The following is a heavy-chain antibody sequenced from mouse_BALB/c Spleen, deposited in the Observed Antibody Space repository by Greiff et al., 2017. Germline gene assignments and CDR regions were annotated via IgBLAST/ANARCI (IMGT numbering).Heavy chain of an antibody. D-gene: IGHD2-10*01. V-gene: IGHV1S81*02. Sequence: QVQLQQPGSELVRPGASVKLSCKASGYTFTSYWMHWVKQRPGQGLEWIGEINPSNGRTNYNEKFKSKATLTVDKSSSTAYMQLSSLTSEDSAVYYCASPAYYGNYGYFDVWGAGTTVTVSS. J-gene: IGHJ1*01. CDR2: INPSNGRT. CDR3: ASPAYYGNYGYFDV. CDR1: GYTFTSYW.